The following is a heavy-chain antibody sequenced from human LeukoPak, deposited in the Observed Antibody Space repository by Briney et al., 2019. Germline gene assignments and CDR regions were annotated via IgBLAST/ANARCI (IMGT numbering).Heavy chain of an antibody. Sequence: SVKVSCKASGGTFSSYAISWVRQAPGQGLEWMGGIIPIFGTANYAQKFQGRVTITADESTSTAYMELSSLRSEDTAVYYCARGQGGYSYGYGNWFDPWGQGTLVTVSS. V-gene: IGHV1-69*01. CDR1: GGTFSSYA. CDR3: ARGQGGYSYGYGNWFDP. CDR2: IIPIFGTA. J-gene: IGHJ5*02. D-gene: IGHD5-18*01.